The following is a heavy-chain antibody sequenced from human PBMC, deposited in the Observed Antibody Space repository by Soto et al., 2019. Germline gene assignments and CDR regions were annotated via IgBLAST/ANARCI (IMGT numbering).Heavy chain of an antibody. CDR1: GFTFDTYA. V-gene: IGHV3-23*01. D-gene: IGHD6-13*01. Sequence: EVQLLESGGGLVQPGGSLRLSCVASGFTFDTYAISWVRQAPGKGLEWVSTVSGSGLYTYYTDSVKGRFTISRDNPRNTLYLQMNSLRLEDTAVYFCAKDLIAATGTPSYYFASWGQGTLVTVSS. CDR3: AKDLIAATGTPSYYFAS. CDR2: VSGSGLYT. J-gene: IGHJ4*02.